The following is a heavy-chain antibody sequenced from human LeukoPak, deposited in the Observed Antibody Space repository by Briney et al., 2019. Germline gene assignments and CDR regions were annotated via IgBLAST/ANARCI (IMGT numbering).Heavy chain of an antibody. D-gene: IGHD6-13*01. J-gene: IGHJ6*02. V-gene: IGHV3-23*01. CDR1: GFIFSNYA. CDR3: AKRVAAGGYYYYGMDV. Sequence: PGGSLRLSCAASGFIFSNYAMSWVRQAPGKGLEWVSAISGSGGSTYYADSVKGRFTISRDNSKNTLYLQMNSLRAEDTAVYYCAKRVAAGGYYYYGMDVWGQGTTVTVSS. CDR2: ISGSGGST.